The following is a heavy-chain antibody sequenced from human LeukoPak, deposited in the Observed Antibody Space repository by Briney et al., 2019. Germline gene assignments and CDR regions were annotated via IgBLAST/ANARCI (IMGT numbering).Heavy chain of an antibody. Sequence: SETLSLTCTDSGASIRSGDYYWSWIRQPPGKGLEWIGYIYDSGSTYYNPSLKSRITISVDTSENRFSLKLSSVTATDTAVYYCARDCSGGSCYGAFDIWGQGTMVTVSS. J-gene: IGHJ3*02. CDR1: GASIRSGDYY. V-gene: IGHV4-30-4*01. D-gene: IGHD2-15*01. CDR3: ARDCSGGSCYGAFDI. CDR2: IYDSGST.